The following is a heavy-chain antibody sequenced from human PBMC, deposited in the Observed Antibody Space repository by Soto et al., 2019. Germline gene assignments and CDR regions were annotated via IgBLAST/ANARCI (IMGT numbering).Heavy chain of an antibody. D-gene: IGHD3-22*01. CDR3: AKALSRYYYDSSGYFGY. J-gene: IGHJ4*02. V-gene: IGHV3-23*01. Sequence: GGSLRLSCEASGFTFGDYAMTWVRQAPGKGLEWVSGMSGVARSTFYADSVRDRFTISRDNSKNTLYLQMDSLRAEDTAVYYCAKALSRYYYDSSGYFGYWGQGTLVTVSS. CDR2: MSGVARST. CDR1: GFTFGDYA.